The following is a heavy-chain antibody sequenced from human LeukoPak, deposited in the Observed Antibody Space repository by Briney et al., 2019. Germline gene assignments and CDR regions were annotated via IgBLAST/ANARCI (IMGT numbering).Heavy chain of an antibody. CDR3: ATGYSSGWYFYFQH. CDR1: GLTFNKYW. D-gene: IGHD6-19*01. J-gene: IGHJ1*01. CDR2: IKQDGSEK. V-gene: IGHV3-7*01. Sequence: GGSLRLACEASGLTFNKYWMTWVRQAPGKGLEWVANIKQDGSEKNYVDSVKGRFTISRDNAKNSLSLRMNSLSAEDTAVYYCATGYSSGWYFYFQHWGQGSLVSVSS.